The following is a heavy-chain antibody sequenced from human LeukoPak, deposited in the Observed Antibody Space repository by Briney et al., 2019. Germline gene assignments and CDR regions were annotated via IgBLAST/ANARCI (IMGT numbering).Heavy chain of an antibody. CDR1: GFTFSSYG. Sequence: GGSLRLSCAASGFTFSSYGMHWVRQAPGKGLEWVAVIWYDGSNKYYADSVKGRFTISRDNSKNTLYLQMNSLRAEDTAVYYCAKEFWGYDAFDIWGQGTMVTVSS. D-gene: IGHD7-27*01. V-gene: IGHV3-30*02. CDR3: AKEFWGYDAFDI. J-gene: IGHJ3*02. CDR2: IWYDGSNK.